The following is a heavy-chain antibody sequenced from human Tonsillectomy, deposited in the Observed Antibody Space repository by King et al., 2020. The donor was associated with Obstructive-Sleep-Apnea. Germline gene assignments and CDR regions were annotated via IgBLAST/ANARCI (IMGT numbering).Heavy chain of an antibody. CDR2: ISYDGSNK. D-gene: IGHD6-19*01. CDR1: GFTFSSYA. J-gene: IGHJ4*02. Sequence: VQLVESGGGVVQPGRSLRLSCAASGFTFSSYAMYWVRQAPGKGLEWVEVISYDGSNKYYADSVKGRFTISRDNSKNTLYLQMHSRRAEDTAVYYCAREGADSSGWYLDYWGQGTLVTVSS. V-gene: IGHV3-30*04. CDR3: AREGADSSGWYLDY.